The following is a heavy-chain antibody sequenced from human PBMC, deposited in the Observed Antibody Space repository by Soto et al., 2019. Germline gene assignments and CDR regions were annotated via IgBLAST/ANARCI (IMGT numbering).Heavy chain of an antibody. Sequence: GSLILSCAASGFTFSSYAMSWVRQAPGKGLEWVSAISASGGTTYYADSVKGRFTISRDNSKNTLYLQMSSLRAEDTAVYYCAKRGAVAGRSRWHDYWGQGTLVTVSS. D-gene: IGHD6-19*01. CDR1: GFTFSSYA. V-gene: IGHV3-23*01. J-gene: IGHJ4*02. CDR2: ISASGGTT. CDR3: AKRGAVAGRSRWHDY.